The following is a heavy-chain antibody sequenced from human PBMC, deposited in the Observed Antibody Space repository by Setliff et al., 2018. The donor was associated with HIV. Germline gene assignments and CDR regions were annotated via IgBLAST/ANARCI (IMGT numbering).Heavy chain of an antibody. CDR1: GFLFNRYS. D-gene: IGHD3-16*01. Sequence: PGGSLRLSCSASGFLFNRYSLNWVRQVPGRGPEWVASISNSSRYYWVKARYGDSVRGRFTISGDYAKNSVYLQMHSLRVEDTAVYYCAAVPWGHSSLIIDHWGQGTPVTVSS. J-gene: IGHJ4*02. V-gene: IGHV3-21*01. CDR2: ISNSSRYY. CDR3: AAVPWGHSSLIIDH.